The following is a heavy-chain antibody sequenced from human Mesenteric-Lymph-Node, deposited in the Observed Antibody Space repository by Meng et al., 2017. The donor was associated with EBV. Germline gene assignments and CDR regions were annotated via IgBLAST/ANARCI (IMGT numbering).Heavy chain of an antibody. D-gene: IGHD3-3*01. CDR3: AYSEWLRFFGP. Sequence: QNPLKGSGPTLVKPTQTLTLTCTFSGFSLTDGVGVGWIRQAPGKALEWLALIYWDDGQHYSPSLKSRLTITKDTSRKQVVLRMTNMDPVDTATYYCAYSEWLRFFGPWGQGTLITVSS. J-gene: IGHJ5*02. V-gene: IGHV2-5*02. CDR2: IYWDDGQ. CDR1: GFSLTDGVG.